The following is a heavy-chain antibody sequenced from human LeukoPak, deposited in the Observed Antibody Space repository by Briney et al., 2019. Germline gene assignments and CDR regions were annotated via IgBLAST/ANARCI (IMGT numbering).Heavy chain of an antibody. CDR2: ISGSGGST. Sequence: GASLRLSCAASGFTFSSYAMSWVRQAPGKGLEWVSAISGSGGSTYYADSVKGRFTISRDNSKNTLCLQMNSLRAEDTAVYYCAGTVRGVINYYGMDVWGQGTTVTVSS. CDR3: AGTVRGVINYYGMDV. J-gene: IGHJ6*02. D-gene: IGHD3-10*01. CDR1: GFTFSSYA. V-gene: IGHV3-23*01.